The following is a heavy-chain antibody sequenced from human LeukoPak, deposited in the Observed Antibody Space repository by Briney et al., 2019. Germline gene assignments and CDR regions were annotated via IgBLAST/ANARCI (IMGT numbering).Heavy chain of an antibody. CDR2: IFHSGST. CDR3: ARVGDYALKD. CDR1: GGSIGASINSPNW. V-gene: IGHV4-4*02. Sequence: SGTLSLTCAVSGGSIGASINSPNWWSWVRQPPGKGLEWIGEIFHSGSTNYNPSLKSRVTMSVDKSKNQFSLNLSSVTAADTAVYYCARVGDYALKDWGQGTLVTVSS. J-gene: IGHJ4*02. D-gene: IGHD3-16*01.